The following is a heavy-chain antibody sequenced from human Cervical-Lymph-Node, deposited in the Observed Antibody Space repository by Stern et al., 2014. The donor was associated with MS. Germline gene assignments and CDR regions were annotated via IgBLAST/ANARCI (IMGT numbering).Heavy chain of an antibody. D-gene: IGHD6-19*01. CDR3: ARDRGFGSGPGGY. Sequence: QVQLVESGGGVVQPGRSLRLSCTTSGFTFSNFAMHWVRQAPGKGLEWMALIWYDGSNKYYADSVKGRFTISRDDSKDTLYLHMNSLRAEDTAVYYCARDRGFGSGPGGYWGQGSLVIVSS. CDR2: IWYDGSNK. V-gene: IGHV3-33*01. J-gene: IGHJ4*02. CDR1: GFTFSNFA.